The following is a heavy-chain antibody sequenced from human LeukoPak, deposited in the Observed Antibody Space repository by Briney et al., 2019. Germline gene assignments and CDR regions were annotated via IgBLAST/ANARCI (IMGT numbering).Heavy chain of an antibody. CDR1: GFTFSSYW. Sequence: GGSLRLSCAASGFTFSSYWMSWVRQAPGKGLEWVANIKQDGSEKHYVDSVKGRFTISRDNAKNSLYLQMNSLRAEDTAVYYCARAGERGYSYGLYYFDYWGQGTLVTVSS. V-gene: IGHV3-7*01. CDR3: ARAGERGYSYGLYYFDY. J-gene: IGHJ4*02. CDR2: IKQDGSEK. D-gene: IGHD5-18*01.